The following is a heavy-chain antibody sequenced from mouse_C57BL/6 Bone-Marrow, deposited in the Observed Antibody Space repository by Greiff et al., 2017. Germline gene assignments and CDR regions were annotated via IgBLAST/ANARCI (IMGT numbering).Heavy chain of an antibody. CDR2: ISDGGSYT. Sequence: EVQLVESGGGLVKPGGSLKLSCAASGFTFSSYAMSWVRQTPEKGLEWVATISDGGSYTYYPDNVKGRFTLSRDNAKNTPYLQLSHLKSEDTSMYYCARDVHYYGSSPWFAYWGQGTLVTVSA. D-gene: IGHD1-1*01. V-gene: IGHV5-4*01. J-gene: IGHJ3*01. CDR1: GFTFSSYA. CDR3: ARDVHYYGSSPWFAY.